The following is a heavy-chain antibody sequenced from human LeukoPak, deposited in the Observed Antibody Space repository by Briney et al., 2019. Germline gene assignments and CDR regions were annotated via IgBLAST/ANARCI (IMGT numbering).Heavy chain of an antibody. Sequence: ASVKVSCKASGYTFTGYYMHWVRQAPGQGLEWMAWINPNSGGTNYAQKFQGRVTMTRDTSISTAYMELSRLRSDDTAVYYCARGSSSYYASGSYSPSFDYWGQGTLVTVSS. J-gene: IGHJ4*02. CDR1: GYTFTGYY. V-gene: IGHV1-2*02. D-gene: IGHD3-10*01. CDR2: INPNSGGT. CDR3: ARGSSSYYASGSYSPSFDY.